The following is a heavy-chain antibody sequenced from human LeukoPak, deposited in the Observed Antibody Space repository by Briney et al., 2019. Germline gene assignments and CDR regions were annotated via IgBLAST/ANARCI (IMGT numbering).Heavy chain of an antibody. V-gene: IGHV1-24*01. CDR1: GYTLTELS. Sequence: ASVKVSCKVSGYTLTELSMHWVRQAPGKGLEWMGGFDPEDGETIYAQKFQGRVTMTEDTTTDTAYMELSSLRSEDTAVYYCATESRYYDSSGTWQFDYWGQGTLVTVSS. CDR2: FDPEDGET. J-gene: IGHJ4*02. D-gene: IGHD3-22*01. CDR3: ATESRYYDSSGTWQFDY.